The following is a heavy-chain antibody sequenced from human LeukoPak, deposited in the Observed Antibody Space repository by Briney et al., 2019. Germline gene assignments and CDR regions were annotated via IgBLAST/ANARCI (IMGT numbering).Heavy chain of an antibody. V-gene: IGHV4-34*01. Sequence: SETLSLTCEVYGGSLSGYYWSWIRQPPGKGLEWIGEINHSGNTNSNPSLKSRVSISVEEPKNQFSLKLSSLTAADTAVFYCARGTTRYTTTYYFDYWGQGTLVTVSS. CDR1: GGSLSGYY. CDR2: INHSGNT. CDR3: ARGTTRYTTTYYFDY. D-gene: IGHD2-2*02. J-gene: IGHJ4*02.